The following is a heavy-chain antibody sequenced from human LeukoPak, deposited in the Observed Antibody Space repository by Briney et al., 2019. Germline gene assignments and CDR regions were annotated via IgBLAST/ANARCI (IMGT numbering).Heavy chain of an antibody. D-gene: IGHD2-2*01. Sequence: GASVKVSCKASGYTFTSYYMHWVRQAPGQGLEWMGIINPSGGSTSYAQKFQGRVTMTRDTSTSTVYMELSSLRSEDTAVYYCAREVPEAGQIVVPAARNWFDPWGQGTLVTVSS. CDR3: AREVPEAGQIVVPAARNWFDP. CDR1: GYTFTSYY. CDR2: INPSGGST. J-gene: IGHJ5*02. V-gene: IGHV1-46*01.